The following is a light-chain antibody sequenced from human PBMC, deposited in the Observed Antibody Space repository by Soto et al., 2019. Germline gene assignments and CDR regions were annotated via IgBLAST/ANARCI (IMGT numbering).Light chain of an antibody. Sequence: IGMTQSPATLPVSPGERATLSCRASQSVSSNLAWYQQKHGQAPRFLIYGASTRATGIPARFSGSGSGTDFSLTISRLEPEDFAVYACQQYSSSPATFGQGTKVDIK. CDR1: QSVSSN. CDR3: QQYSSSPAT. J-gene: IGKJ1*01. CDR2: GAS. V-gene: IGKV3-15*01.